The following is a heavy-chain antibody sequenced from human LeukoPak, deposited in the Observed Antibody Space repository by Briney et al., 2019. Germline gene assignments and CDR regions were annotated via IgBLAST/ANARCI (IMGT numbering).Heavy chain of an antibody. CDR3: ARRVVVVADTLDAFDI. Sequence: GASVKVSCKASGYTFTGYYMHWVRQAPGQGLEWMGWINPNSGDTNYAQKFQGRVTMTRGTSISTAYMELSRLRSDDTAVYYCARRVVVVADTLDAFDIWGQGTMVTVSS. CDR2: INPNSGDT. J-gene: IGHJ3*02. CDR1: GYTFTGYY. V-gene: IGHV1-2*02. D-gene: IGHD2-15*01.